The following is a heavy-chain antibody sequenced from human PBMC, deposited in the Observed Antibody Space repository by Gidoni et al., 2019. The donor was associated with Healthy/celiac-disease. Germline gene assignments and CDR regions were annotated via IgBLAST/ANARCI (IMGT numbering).Heavy chain of an antibody. D-gene: IGHD5-18*01. CDR2: IIPIFGTA. CDR1: GGTFRSYA. V-gene: IGHV1-69*01. J-gene: IGHJ4*02. Sequence: QVHLVQSGAEVKKPGSSVKLSCKAYGGTFRSYASSWVRQAPGQGLEWMGGIIPIFGTANYAQKFQGRVTITADESTSTAYMELSSLRSEDTAVYYCARGDTAMVYFDYWGQGTLVTVSS. CDR3: ARGDTAMVYFDY.